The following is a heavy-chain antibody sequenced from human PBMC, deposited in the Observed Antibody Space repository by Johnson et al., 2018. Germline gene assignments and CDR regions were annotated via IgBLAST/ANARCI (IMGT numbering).Heavy chain of an antibody. CDR3: VRERLGGNSGGRWYNGYFEV. CDR1: GFTFSRHG. CDR2: IWYDGSRH. V-gene: IGHV3-33*01. J-gene: IGHJ2*01. D-gene: IGHD2-15*01. Sequence: QVQLQESGGGVVQPGRSLRLSCTTSGFTFSRHGMHWVRQAAGKGLEWVADIWYDGSRHYYADSVKGRFTTSRDNSKRTRYLQMNSLRVDETAVYYCVRERLGGNSGGRWYNGYFEVWGRGTLVSVSS.